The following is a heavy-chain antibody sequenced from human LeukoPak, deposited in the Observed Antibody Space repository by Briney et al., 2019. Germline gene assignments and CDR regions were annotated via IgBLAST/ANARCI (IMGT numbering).Heavy chain of an antibody. D-gene: IGHD3-3*01. CDR3: ARDRGFLGPPHFSGDY. V-gene: IGHV3-30-3*01. J-gene: IGHJ4*02. CDR1: GFTFSSYA. Sequence: GRSLRLSCAASGFTFSSYAMHWVRQAPGKGLEWVSVISYDGSNNYYADSVKGRFTISRDNSKNTLYLQINSLRAEDTAVYYCARDRGFLGPPHFSGDYWGQGTLVTASS. CDR2: ISYDGSNN.